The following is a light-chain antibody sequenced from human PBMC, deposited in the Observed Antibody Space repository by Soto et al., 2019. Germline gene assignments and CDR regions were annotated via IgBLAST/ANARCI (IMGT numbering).Light chain of an antibody. CDR1: QSVSSY. V-gene: IGKV3-11*01. CDR3: QQYFTSPWT. CDR2: DAS. Sequence: EIVLTQSPATLSLSPGEGATLSCRASQSVSSYLVWYQQKPGQAPRLLIYDASKRATGIPARFSGSGSGTDFTLTISSLEPEDVAVYYCQQYFTSPWTFGQGTKVEI. J-gene: IGKJ1*01.